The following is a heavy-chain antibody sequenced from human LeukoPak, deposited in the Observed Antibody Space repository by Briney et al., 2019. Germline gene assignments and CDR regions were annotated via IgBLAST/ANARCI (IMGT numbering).Heavy chain of an antibody. CDR2: INPNRGGT. V-gene: IGHV1-2*02. J-gene: IGHJ4*02. D-gene: IGHD5-18*01. CDR3: ARGDTAMVTSRFDY. Sequence: SVKVSCKASGYTFTWYYMHWVGQAPGQGGEGMGWINPNRGGTNYVQKFQGRVTMTRDTSISTAYMELSRLRSDDTAVYYCARGDTAMVTSRFDYWGQGTLVTVSS. CDR1: GYTFTWYY.